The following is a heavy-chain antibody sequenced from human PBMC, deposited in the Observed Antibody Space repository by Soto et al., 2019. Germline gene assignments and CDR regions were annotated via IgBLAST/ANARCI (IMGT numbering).Heavy chain of an antibody. D-gene: IGHD4-4*01. CDR1: GYTFSGSV. CDR3: ASEIDATTATSLDY. CDR2: FNADKGNT. J-gene: IGHJ4*02. Sequence: QVQLVQSGAEVKKPGASVKFSCKASGYTFSGSVMHWVRQAPGQGLEWMGWFNADKGNTKYSQKFQGRVTMTWDTSASTAYMELSSLRSEDTTIYYCASEIDATTATSLDYWGQGTLVTVSS. V-gene: IGHV1-3*01.